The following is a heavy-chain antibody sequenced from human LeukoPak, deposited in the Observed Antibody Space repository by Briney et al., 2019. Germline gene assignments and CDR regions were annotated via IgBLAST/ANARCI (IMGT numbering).Heavy chain of an antibody. D-gene: IGHD5-12*01. Sequence: PSETLSLSCTVSGGSISNYWWSWIRQAAGTGLEWIGRIYPSGTTYYNPSLRSRVTLSVDTSKNQFSLKLSSLTPADTAVYYCAREAGGYEDYWGQGTLVTVSS. J-gene: IGHJ4*02. CDR3: AREAGGYEDY. CDR2: IYPSGTT. CDR1: GGSISNYW. V-gene: IGHV4-4*07.